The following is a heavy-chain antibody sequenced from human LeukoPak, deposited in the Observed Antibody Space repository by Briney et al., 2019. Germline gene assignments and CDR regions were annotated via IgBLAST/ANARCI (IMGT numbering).Heavy chain of an antibody. V-gene: IGHV4-39*01. CDR3: ARRGDGFDY. D-gene: IGHD3-10*01. CDR2: IYYSGST. Sequence: PSETLSLTSTVSGGSISSSNYYWGWIRQPPGKGLEWIGSIYYSGSTYYNPSLKSRVTISVDTSKNQFSLNLNSVTAADTAVYYCARRGDGFDYWGQGTLVTVSS. CDR1: GGSISSSNYY. J-gene: IGHJ4*02.